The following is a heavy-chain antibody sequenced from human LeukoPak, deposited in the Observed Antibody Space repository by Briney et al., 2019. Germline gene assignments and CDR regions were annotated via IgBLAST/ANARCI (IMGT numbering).Heavy chain of an antibody. CDR3: ARDLSRRGSVILYYFDY. CDR1: GYTFTGYY. J-gene: IGHJ4*02. Sequence: ASVKVSCKASGYTFTGYYMHWVRQAPGQGLEWMGWINPNSGGTNYAQKFQGSVTMTRDTSISTAYMELSRLRSDDTAVYYCARDLSRRGSVILYYFDYWGQGTLVTVSS. CDR2: INPNSGGT. V-gene: IGHV1-2*02. D-gene: IGHD3-10*01.